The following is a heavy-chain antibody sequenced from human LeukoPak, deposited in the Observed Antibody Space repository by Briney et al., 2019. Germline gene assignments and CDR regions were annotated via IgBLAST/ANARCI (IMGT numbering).Heavy chain of an antibody. V-gene: IGHV1-2*02. CDR2: INPNSGGT. CDR1: GYTFTGYY. D-gene: IGHD4/OR15-4a*01. J-gene: IGHJ4*02. CDR3: AGDTGYGAHCPDY. Sequence: ASVKVSCKASGYTFTGYYMHWVRQAPGQGLEGMGWINPNSGGTKFAQKFQGRVTMTRDTSINTAYMELSSLRSDDTAVYYCAGDTGYGAHCPDYWGQGTLVTVSS.